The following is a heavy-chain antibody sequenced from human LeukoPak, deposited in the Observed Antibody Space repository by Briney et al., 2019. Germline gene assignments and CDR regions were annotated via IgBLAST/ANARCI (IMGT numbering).Heavy chain of an antibody. Sequence: RGSLRLSRAASVFTFSSYWMSWVRQAQGKGLEWVANIKQDGSEKYYVDSVKGRFTISRDNAKNSLYLQMNSLRAEDTAVYYCAREDTAMDVWGKGTTVNVSS. CDR3: AREDTAMDV. V-gene: IGHV3-7*01. CDR2: IKQDGSEK. CDR1: VFTFSSYW. D-gene: IGHD5-18*01. J-gene: IGHJ6*04.